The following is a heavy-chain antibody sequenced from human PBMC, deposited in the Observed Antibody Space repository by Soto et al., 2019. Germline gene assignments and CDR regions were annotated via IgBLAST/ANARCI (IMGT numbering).Heavy chain of an antibody. CDR2: ISHSGRT. D-gene: IGHD3-10*01. J-gene: IGHJ4*02. CDR1: GASLRSGSYY. Sequence: SETLSLTCTVSGASLRSGSYYWSWIRQPPGKGLEWIGYISHSGRTNYDPSLKSRLTMSVDTSQNQFSLQLNSVTAADTAVYYCSYGSSFDYWGQGTLVTAPQ. V-gene: IGHV4-61*01. CDR3: SYGSSFDY.